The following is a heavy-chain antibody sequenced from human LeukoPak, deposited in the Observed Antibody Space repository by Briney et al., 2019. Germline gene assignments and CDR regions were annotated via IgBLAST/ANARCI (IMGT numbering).Heavy chain of an antibody. V-gene: IGHV3-23*01. Sequence: GLDWVSGISGSGGSTYYADSVKARFTISRDNSKNTLYLQMNSLRAEDTAVYYCARWQRLVFWGQGTLVTVSS. D-gene: IGHD6-13*01. CDR2: ISGSGGST. J-gene: IGHJ4*02. CDR3: ARWQRLVF.